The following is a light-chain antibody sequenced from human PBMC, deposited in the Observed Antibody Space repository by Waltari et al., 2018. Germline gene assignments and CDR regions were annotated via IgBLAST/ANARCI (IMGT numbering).Light chain of an antibody. V-gene: IGKV1-39*01. Sequence: DIQMTQSPSSLSASVGDRVTITCRASQSINSYLNWYQQKPGKAPDLLIYTAPSLQSGVPSRFSGSGSGTDFTLTISSLQPEDFATYYCQQSYSVPITFGQGTKLEIK. J-gene: IGKJ2*01. CDR2: TAP. CDR1: QSINSY. CDR3: QQSYSVPIT.